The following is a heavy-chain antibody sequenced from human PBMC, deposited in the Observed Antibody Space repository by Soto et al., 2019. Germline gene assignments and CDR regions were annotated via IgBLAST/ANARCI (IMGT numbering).Heavy chain of an antibody. Sequence: SETLSLTCTVSGGSISSYYWSWIRQPPGKGLEWIGYIYYSGSTNYNPSLKSRVTISVDTSKNQFSLKLSSVTAADTAVYDCARRRTLGYYYGMDVWGQGTTVTVSS. V-gene: IGHV4-59*08. CDR2: IYYSGST. CDR3: ARRRTLGYYYGMDV. CDR1: GGSISSYY. D-gene: IGHD3-16*01. J-gene: IGHJ6*02.